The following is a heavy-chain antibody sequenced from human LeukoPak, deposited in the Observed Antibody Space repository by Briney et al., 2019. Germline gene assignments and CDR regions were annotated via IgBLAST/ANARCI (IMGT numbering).Heavy chain of an antibody. Sequence: SVKVSCKVSGYTLTELSMHWVRQAPGQGLEWMGRIIPILGIANYAQKFQGRVTITADKSTSTAYMELSSLRSEDTAVYYCARSDYGDYVEAFDIWGQGTMVTVSS. CDR2: IIPILGIA. D-gene: IGHD4-17*01. J-gene: IGHJ3*02. V-gene: IGHV1-69*02. CDR1: GYTLTELS. CDR3: ARSDYGDYVEAFDI.